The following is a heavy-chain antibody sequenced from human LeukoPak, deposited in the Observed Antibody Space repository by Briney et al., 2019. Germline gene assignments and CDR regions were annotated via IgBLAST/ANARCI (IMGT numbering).Heavy chain of an antibody. V-gene: IGHV3-23*01. CDR1: GFTFSSYA. D-gene: IGHD3-10*01. CDR2: ISGSGTNT. Sequence: PGGSLRLSCAASGFTFSSYAMSWVRQAPGKGLEWVSSISGSGTNTYYADSVKGRFTISRDNYRNLLFLQMSSLRVEDTAVYYCAKRRHYYGSGDYYRDPWGQGTLVTVSS. CDR3: AKRRHYYGSGDYYRDP. J-gene: IGHJ5*02.